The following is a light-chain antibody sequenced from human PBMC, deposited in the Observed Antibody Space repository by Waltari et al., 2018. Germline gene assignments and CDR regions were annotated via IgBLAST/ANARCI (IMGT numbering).Light chain of an antibody. Sequence: DIQMTQSPSSLSASVGDRVTITCRASQSISNYLNWYQQKPGKAPKLLIYAASSLQSGVPSRFSGSGSGTDFTITISSLQPEDCAIYYCQQSDSTQRTFGGGTKVEIK. CDR3: QQSDSTQRT. CDR1: QSISNY. J-gene: IGKJ4*01. V-gene: IGKV1-39*01. CDR2: AAS.